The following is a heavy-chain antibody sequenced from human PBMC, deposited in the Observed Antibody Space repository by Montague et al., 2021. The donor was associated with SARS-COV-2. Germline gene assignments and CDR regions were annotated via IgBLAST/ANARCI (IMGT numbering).Heavy chain of an antibody. CDR2: SSGSDGGT. Sequence: SLRLSFAASGFTFSNSAMNWVRQAPGKGLEWVSGSSGSDGGTHYADSVKGRFTISRDNSKNVLYLRMNSLRAEDTALYYCAKDSYYYGLGYGMDVWGQGTTVTVSS. V-gene: IGHV3-23*01. CDR3: AKDSYYYGLGYGMDV. CDR1: GFTFSNSA. J-gene: IGHJ6*02. D-gene: IGHD3-10*01.